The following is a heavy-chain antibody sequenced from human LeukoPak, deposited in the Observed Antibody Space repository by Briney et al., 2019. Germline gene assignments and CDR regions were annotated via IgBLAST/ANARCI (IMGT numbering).Heavy chain of an antibody. V-gene: IGHV4-34*01. CDR3: ARRGYDYVWGSYRKNYFDY. J-gene: IGHJ4*02. D-gene: IGHD3-16*02. CDR2: INHSGST. CDR1: GGSFSGYY. Sequence: SETLSLTCAVYGGSFSGYYWSWIRQPPGKGLEWIGEINHSGSTNYNPSLKSRVTISVDTSKNQFSLKLSSVTAADTAVYYCARRGYDYVWGSYRKNYFDYWGQGTLVTVSS.